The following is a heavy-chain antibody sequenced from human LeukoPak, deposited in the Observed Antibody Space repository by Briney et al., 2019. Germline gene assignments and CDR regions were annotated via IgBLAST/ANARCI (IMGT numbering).Heavy chain of an antibody. D-gene: IGHD6-13*01. Sequence: KSSETLSLTCTVSGGSISSSSYYWGWIRQPPGKGLEWIGSIYYSGSTYYNPSLKSRVTISVDTSKNQLSLKLSSVTAADTAVYYCTRHKQQLIPFDYWGQGTLVTVSS. CDR1: GGSISSSSYY. CDR2: IYYSGST. V-gene: IGHV4-39*01. CDR3: TRHKQQLIPFDY. J-gene: IGHJ4*02.